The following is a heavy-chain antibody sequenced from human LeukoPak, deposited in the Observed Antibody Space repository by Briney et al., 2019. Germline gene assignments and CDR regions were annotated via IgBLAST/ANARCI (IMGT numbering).Heavy chain of an antibody. CDR1: GFTLSSYR. Sequence: GGSLRLSCAASGFTLSSYRVHWVRQPPGKGLMWLSRTNEDGSYADYADSVKGRFTISRDNAKNTVYLQMNSLRTEDTAVYFFGRITYNGVNWGRGTLVTVSS. V-gene: IGHV3-74*01. CDR3: GRITYNGVN. J-gene: IGHJ4*02. CDR2: TNEDGSYA. D-gene: IGHD3-10*01.